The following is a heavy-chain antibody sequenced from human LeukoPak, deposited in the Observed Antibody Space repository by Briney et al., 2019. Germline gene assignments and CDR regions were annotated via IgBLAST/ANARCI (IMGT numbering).Heavy chain of an antibody. V-gene: IGHV4-59*08. Sequence: PSETLSLTCTVSGGSISSYYWSWIRQPPGKGLEWIGYISYSGSTNYNPSLKSRVTISVDTSKTQCSLNQSSVTAADTAVYYCARLGQLQNDWGQGTLVTVS. CDR1: GGSISSYY. J-gene: IGHJ4*02. CDR3: ARLGQLQND. D-gene: IGHD2-2*01. CDR2: ISYSGST.